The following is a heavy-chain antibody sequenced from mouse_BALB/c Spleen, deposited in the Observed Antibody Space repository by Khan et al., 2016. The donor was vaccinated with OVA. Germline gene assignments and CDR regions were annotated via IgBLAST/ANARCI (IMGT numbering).Heavy chain of an antibody. CDR2: ISYDGSN. D-gene: IGHD1-1*01. J-gene: IGHJ1*01. CDR3: GTVSDYWYFDV. Sequence: EVQLVESGPGLVKPSQSLSLTCSVTGYSITSGYYWNWIRQFPGNKLEWMGYISYDGSNNYNPSLKNRISITRDTSKNQFFLKLNSVTTEDTATYYCGTVSDYWYFDVWGAGTTVTVSS. CDR1: GYSITSGYY. V-gene: IGHV3-6*02.